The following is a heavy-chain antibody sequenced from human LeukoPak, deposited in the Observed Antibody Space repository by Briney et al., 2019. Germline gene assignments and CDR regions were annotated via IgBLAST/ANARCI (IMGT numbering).Heavy chain of an antibody. D-gene: IGHD3-22*01. Sequence: SVKDSFKASGGTFNNLAVRWGPQAPRQRLELVGGIIPIFGTANYAQKFQGRVTITADESTSTAYMELSSLRSEDTAVYYCARDETYSSGYYYLGVWGQGTLVTVSS. J-gene: IGHJ4*02. V-gene: IGHV1-69*01. CDR2: IIPIFGTA. CDR1: GGTFNNLA. CDR3: ARDETYSSGYYYLGV.